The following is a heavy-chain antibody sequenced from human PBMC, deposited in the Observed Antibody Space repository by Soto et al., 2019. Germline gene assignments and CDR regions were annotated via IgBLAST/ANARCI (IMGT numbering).Heavy chain of an antibody. J-gene: IGHJ6*03. CDR2: INHSGST. V-gene: IGHV4-34*01. Sequence: SETLSLTCAVYGGSFSGYYWSWIRQPPGKGLEWIGEINHSGSTNYNPSLKSRVTISRDNSKNTLYLQMNSLRAEDTAVYYCARDGPPTVTINSGGLYYYYYMDVWGKGTTVTVSS. CDR3: ARDGPPTVTINSGGLYYYYYMDV. CDR1: GGSFSGYY. D-gene: IGHD4-17*01.